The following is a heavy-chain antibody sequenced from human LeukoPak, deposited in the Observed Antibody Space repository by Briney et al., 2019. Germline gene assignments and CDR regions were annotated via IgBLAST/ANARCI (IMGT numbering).Heavy chain of an antibody. CDR1: GFTFSSSA. V-gene: IGHV3-23*01. Sequence: GGSLRLSCAASGFTFSSSAMSWVRLAPGKGLEWVSSISGSGINTYYADSVKGRFTISRDNAKNSLYLQMNSLRADDTAVYYCARDNGGEDYKYYYMDVWGKGTTVTVSS. D-gene: IGHD2-21*01. J-gene: IGHJ6*03. CDR3: ARDNGGEDYKYYYMDV. CDR2: ISGSGINT.